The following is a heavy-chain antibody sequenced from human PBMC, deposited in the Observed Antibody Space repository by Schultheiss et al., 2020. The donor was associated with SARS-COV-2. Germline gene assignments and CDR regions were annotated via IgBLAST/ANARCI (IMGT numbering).Heavy chain of an antibody. D-gene: IGHD6-13*01. CDR3: ARGYSSSWYYFDY. CDR1: GGSISSYY. CDR2: IYYSGST. J-gene: IGHJ4*02. V-gene: IGHV4-59*08. Sequence: SQTLSLTCTVSGGSISSYYWSWIRQPPGKGLEWIGYIYYSGSTNYNPSLKSRVTISVDTSKNQFSLKLSSVTAADTAVYYCARGYSSSWYYFDYWGQGTLVTVSS.